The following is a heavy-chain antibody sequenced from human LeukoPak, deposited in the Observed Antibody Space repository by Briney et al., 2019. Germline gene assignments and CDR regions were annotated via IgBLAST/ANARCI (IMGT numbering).Heavy chain of an antibody. D-gene: IGHD3-9*01. CDR2: ISGSGGST. J-gene: IGHJ4*02. CDR1: GFTFSSYA. CDR3: AKDHPLQYYDILTGYFPSGCFDY. V-gene: IGHV3-23*01. Sequence: GGSLRLSCAASGFTFSSYAMSWVRQAPGKGLEWVSAISGSGGSTYYADSVKGRFTISRDNSKNTLYLQMNSLRAEDTAVYYCAKDHPLQYYDILTGYFPSGCFDYWAQGTLVTVSS.